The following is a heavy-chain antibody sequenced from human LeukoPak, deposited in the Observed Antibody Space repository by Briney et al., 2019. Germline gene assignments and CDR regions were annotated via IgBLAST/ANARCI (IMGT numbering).Heavy chain of an antibody. CDR3: ARGRLERRHAFDI. V-gene: IGHV4-59*01. D-gene: IGHD1-1*01. CDR2: IYYSGST. Sequence: SETLSLTCTVSGGSISSYYWSWIRQPPGKGLEWIGYIYYSGSTNFNPSLKSRVTISVDTSKNQFSPKLSSVTAADTAVYYCARGRLERRHAFDIWGQGTMVTVSS. CDR1: GGSISSYY. J-gene: IGHJ3*02.